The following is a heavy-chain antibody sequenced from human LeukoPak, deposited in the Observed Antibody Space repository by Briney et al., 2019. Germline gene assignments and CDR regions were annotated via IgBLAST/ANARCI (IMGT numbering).Heavy chain of an antibody. D-gene: IGHD2-2*01. CDR2: VFHDGIA. CDR1: GGSFSDDF. CDR3: VRGVVSTSRPPKNRFDP. Sequence: SETLSLTCAVYGGSFSDDFWTWIRLAPEKGLEWIGEVFHDGIANYNPSLKGRAIVSVDTSKKQFSLGLSSVTAANTAVYYCVRGVVSTSRPPKNRFDPWGQGTPVTVSS. V-gene: IGHV4-34*01. J-gene: IGHJ5*02.